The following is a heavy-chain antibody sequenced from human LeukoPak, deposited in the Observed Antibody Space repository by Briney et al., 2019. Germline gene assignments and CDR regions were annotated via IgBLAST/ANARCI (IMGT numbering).Heavy chain of an antibody. J-gene: IGHJ6*02. CDR3: ARGGIVVASHYYGMDV. Sequence: PSETLSLTCTVSGGSISSYYWSWIRLPPGKGLEWIGYIYYTGATYYNPSLKSRVTISLDTSKNQFSLKLSSVTAADAAVYYCARGGIVVASHYYGMDVWGQGTTVTVSS. D-gene: IGHD2-2*01. CDR1: GGSISSYY. V-gene: IGHV4-59*01. CDR2: IYYTGAT.